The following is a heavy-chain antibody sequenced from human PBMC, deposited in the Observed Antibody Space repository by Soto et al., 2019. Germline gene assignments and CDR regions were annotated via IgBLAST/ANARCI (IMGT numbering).Heavy chain of an antibody. CDR2: IFSNDEE. CDR3: ARGGYSYGGYNWFDP. J-gene: IGHJ5*02. Sequence: QVTLKESGPVLVKPTETLTLTCTVSGFSLSNARMGVSWIRQPPGKALEWLAHIFSNDEESYSTSLKSRLTISKDTSKSQVVLTMTNMDPVDTATYYCARGGYSYGGYNWFDPWGQGTLVTVSS. CDR1: GFSLSNARMG. V-gene: IGHV2-26*01. D-gene: IGHD5-18*01.